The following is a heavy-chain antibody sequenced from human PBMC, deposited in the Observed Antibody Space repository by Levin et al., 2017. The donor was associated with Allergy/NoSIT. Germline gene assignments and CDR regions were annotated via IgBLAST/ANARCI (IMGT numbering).Heavy chain of an antibody. D-gene: IGHD3-9*01. CDR3: AREGTYYDPLTGYSGAENFDS. V-gene: IGHV4-59*12. J-gene: IGHJ4*02. CDR1: GGSISDYH. CDR2: IDYNGRT. Sequence: SQTLSLTCTVSGGSISDYHWSWIRQPPGKGLEWVGFIDYNGRTFYNPPLKSRVAISVDMSKKQFSLRLSSVPAADTAVYYCAREGTYYDPLTGYSGAENFDSWGQGIPVTVSS.